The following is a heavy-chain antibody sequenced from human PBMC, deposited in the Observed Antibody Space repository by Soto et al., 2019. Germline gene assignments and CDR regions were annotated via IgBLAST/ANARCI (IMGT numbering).Heavy chain of an antibody. D-gene: IGHD6-19*01. CDR3: ASDGAVGGNIYVEY. CDR2: INAGNGNT. J-gene: IGHJ4*01. CDR1: RYTFSTYG. Sequence: SVQVSCKASRYTFSTYGIHWVRQAPGQRLEWLGWINAGNGNTKYSQKFQGRVTITRDTSASTAYMELSSLRSEDTAVYYCASDGAVGGNIYVEYWGQ. V-gene: IGHV1-3*01.